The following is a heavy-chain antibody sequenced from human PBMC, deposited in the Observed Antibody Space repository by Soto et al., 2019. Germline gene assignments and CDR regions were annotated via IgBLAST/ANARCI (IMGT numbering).Heavy chain of an antibody. V-gene: IGHV1-2*02. J-gene: IGHJ5*02. CDR3: ARGPPGDSKTNWFDP. CDR2: INPNSGGT. CDR1: GYTLTGKY. Sequence: ASVKVSCKASGYTLTGKYMHWVRQAPGQGLEWMGWINPNSGGTNYAQKFQGRVTMTSDTPISTAYMELSRLRSDDSGVYYCARGPPGDSKTNWFDPWGQGTLVTVSS. D-gene: IGHD4-4*01.